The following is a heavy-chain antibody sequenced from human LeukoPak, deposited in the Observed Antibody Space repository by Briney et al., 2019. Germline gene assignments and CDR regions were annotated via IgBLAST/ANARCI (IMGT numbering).Heavy chain of an antibody. J-gene: IGHJ4*02. CDR3: ARDGPHLLGIVDFFDY. D-gene: IGHD3-22*01. Sequence: ASVKVSCKASGYTFTGYYVHWVRQAPGQGLEWMGWINPNSGGTNYAQKFQGRVTMTRDTSISTAYMELSGLRSDDTAVYYCARDGPHLLGIVDFFDYWGQGTLVTVSS. CDR1: GYTFTGYY. CDR2: INPNSGGT. V-gene: IGHV1-2*02.